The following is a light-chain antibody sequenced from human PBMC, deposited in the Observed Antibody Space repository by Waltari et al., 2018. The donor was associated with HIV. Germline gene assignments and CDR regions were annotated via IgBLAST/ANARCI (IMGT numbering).Light chain of an antibody. CDR3: QQYNSYSWT. CDR1: QSISTW. V-gene: IGKV1-5*03. Sequence: SPSTLTASIGDRVTITCRASQSISTWLAWYQQKPGRAPKLLMYKASTLESGVPSRFSGSGSGTEFTLTISSLQPEDFATYYCQQYNSYSWTFGQGTQVEIK. J-gene: IGKJ1*01. CDR2: KAS.